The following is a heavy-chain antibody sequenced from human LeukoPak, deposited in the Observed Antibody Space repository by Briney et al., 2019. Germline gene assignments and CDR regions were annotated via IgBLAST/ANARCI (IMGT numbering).Heavy chain of an antibody. CDR3: ARDGLGEPRNDAFDI. CDR2: IYYSGST. V-gene: IGHV4-59*01. J-gene: IGHJ3*02. Sequence: KPSETLSLTCTVSGGSISSYYWSWIRQPPGKGLEWIGYIYYSGSTNYNPSLKSRVTISVDTSKNQFSLKLSSVTAADTAVYYCARDGLGEPRNDAFDIWGQGTMVTVSS. D-gene: IGHD3-10*01. CDR1: GGSISSYY.